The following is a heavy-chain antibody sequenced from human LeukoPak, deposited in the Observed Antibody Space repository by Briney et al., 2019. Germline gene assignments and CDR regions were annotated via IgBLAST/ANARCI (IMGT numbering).Heavy chain of an antibody. CDR2: IYPDDSDT. D-gene: IGHD3-22*01. V-gene: IGHV5-51*01. J-gene: IGHJ3*01. Sequence: GDSLKISCQGSGYKFNAYWIAWARHMPGKGLEWMGIIYPDDSDTRYSPSFQGQVTISADKSVSIAYLQWSSLKASDTAMYYCARPNITSYYDSRGYDAFDVWGQGTMVIVSS. CDR1: GYKFNAYW. CDR3: ARPNITSYYDSRGYDAFDV.